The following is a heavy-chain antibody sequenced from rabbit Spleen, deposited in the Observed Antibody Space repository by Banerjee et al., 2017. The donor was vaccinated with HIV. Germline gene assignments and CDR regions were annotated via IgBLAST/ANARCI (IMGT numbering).Heavy chain of an antibody. J-gene: IGHJ6*01. CDR3: ARDTASSFSSYGMDL. CDR2: IDAGSSGIT. V-gene: IGHV1S40*01. CDR1: GFSFSSRYY. D-gene: IGHD8-1*01. Sequence: QSLEESGGDLVKPGASLTLTCTASGFSFSSRYYMSWVRQAPGKGLEWIGCIDAGSSGITYFASWAKGRFTISKTSSTTVTLQMTSLTAADTATYFCARDTASSFSSYGMDLWGPGTLVTVS.